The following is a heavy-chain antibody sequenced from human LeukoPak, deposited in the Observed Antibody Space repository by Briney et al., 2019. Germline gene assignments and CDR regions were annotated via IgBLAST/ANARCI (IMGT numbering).Heavy chain of an antibody. CDR2: ISSSDSTI. V-gene: IGHV3-48*03. CDR3: ARGGYSGSYYRD. J-gene: IGHJ4*02. Sequence: GGSLRLSCAASGFTFSSYEMNWVRQPPGKGLEWVSYISSSDSTIYYADSVKGRFTISRDNAKNSLYLQMNSLRAEDTAVYYCARGGYSGSYYRDWGQGTLVTVSS. CDR1: GFTFSSYE. D-gene: IGHD1-26*01.